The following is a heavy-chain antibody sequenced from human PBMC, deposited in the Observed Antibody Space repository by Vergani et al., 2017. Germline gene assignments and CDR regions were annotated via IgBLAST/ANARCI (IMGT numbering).Heavy chain of an antibody. Sequence: QVHLVESGGGVVQPGRSLRLSCVVSGFTSSYYGMHWVRQAPGKGLEWVAVISYDGTQKYYADSVKGRFTISRDNSKSALYLQMNSLRTEDTTVYYCATKSCGTPGCQIGSFSEWAQGTLVTVSS. CDR2: ISYDGTQK. CDR1: GFTSSYYG. J-gene: IGHJ1*01. CDR3: ATKSCGTPGCQIGSFSE. D-gene: IGHD1-1*01. V-gene: IGHV3-30*03.